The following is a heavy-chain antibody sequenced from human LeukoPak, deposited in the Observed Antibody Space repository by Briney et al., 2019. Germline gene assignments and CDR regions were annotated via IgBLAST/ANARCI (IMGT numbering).Heavy chain of an antibody. D-gene: IGHD3/OR15-3a*01. CDR2: IYYRGDI. V-gene: IGHV4-59*03. J-gene: IGHJ4*02. CDR1: DCSIRTYY. Sequence: PSETLSLTCSVSDCSIRTYYWSWIRQSPGQGLEWIGNIYYRGDINYNPSLKSRVIISIDTSKNQFSLKVTSLTAADTAVYYYATNKDWAEADWGQGTLVIVSS. CDR3: ATNKDWAEAD.